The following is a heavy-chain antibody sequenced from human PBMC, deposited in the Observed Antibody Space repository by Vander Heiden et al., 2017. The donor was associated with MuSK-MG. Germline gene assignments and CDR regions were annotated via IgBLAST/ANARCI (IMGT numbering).Heavy chain of an antibody. D-gene: IGHD3-10*01. J-gene: IGHJ4*02. CDR3: PRQARDGAYPTQ. CDR1: GYTIPSHW. CDR2: IYPTESDA. V-gene: IGHV5-51*03. Sequence: EVQLVQSGAEVRQPGESLKISCQASGYTIPSHWIAWVRQLPGKGLDWMGVIYPTESDARYSPSFQGQVTFSVDKATGTAYLQWRKLKASDSGMYYWPRQARDGAYPTQWVQGTLVRVSS.